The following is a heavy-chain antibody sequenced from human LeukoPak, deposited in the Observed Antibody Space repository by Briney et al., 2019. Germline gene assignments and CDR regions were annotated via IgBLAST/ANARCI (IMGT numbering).Heavy chain of an antibody. CDR3: ARDVAAIAGGYMDV. D-gene: IGHD2-15*01. CDR2: ISASGSSI. Sequence: GGSLRLSCAASGFTFSSYSMNWVRQAPGKGLEWVSSISASGSSIFYADSVKGRFTISRDNAKNSPYLQMNSLRAEDTAVYYCARDVAAIAGGYMDVWGKGTTVTVSS. J-gene: IGHJ6*03. CDR1: GFTFSSYS. V-gene: IGHV3-21*01.